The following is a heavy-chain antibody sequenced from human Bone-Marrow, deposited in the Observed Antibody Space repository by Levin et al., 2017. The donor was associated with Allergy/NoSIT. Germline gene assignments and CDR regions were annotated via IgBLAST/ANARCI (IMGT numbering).Heavy chain of an antibody. Sequence: GESLKISCEASGFSFSGYTMHWVRQAPGKGLEWVAVTSYDGNKKDYAESVRGRFSISRDNSKNTLYLQMKSLRPDDTAVYYCASPLGGYWGQGTLVTVSS. CDR1: GFSFSGYT. CDR3: ASPLGGY. D-gene: IGHD3-16*01. V-gene: IGHV3-30-3*01. J-gene: IGHJ4*02. CDR2: TSYDGNKK.